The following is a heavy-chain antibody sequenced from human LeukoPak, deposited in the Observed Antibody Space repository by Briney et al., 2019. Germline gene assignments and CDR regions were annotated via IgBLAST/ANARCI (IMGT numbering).Heavy chain of an antibody. CDR1: VFSSSDDI. D-gene: IGHD1-1*01. V-gene: IGHV3-11*01. CDR3: ARVPRTMTYTDQ. Sequence: GGALRLSRAPSVFSSSDDIMGSIREAPREGLERVSYISPTGSTKDHADSVKGRFTISRDSAKNSLYLQTNSLRAEDTAVYYCARVPRTMTYTDQWGQGTLVTVSS. CDR2: ISPTGSTK. J-gene: IGHJ4*02.